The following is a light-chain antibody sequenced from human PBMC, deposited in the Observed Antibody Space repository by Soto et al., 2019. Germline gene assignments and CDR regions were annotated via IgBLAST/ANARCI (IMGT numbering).Light chain of an antibody. J-gene: IGKJ2*01. CDR2: GAS. Sequence: EIVMTQSPATLSVSPGERATLSCRASQSVSSKLAWYQQKPGQAPRLLIHGASTRATGIPARFSGSGSGTDFTLTISSLQSEAFAVYYCQQYSSWPPYTFGQGTKLEIK. V-gene: IGKV3-15*01. CDR3: QQYSSWPPYT. CDR1: QSVSSK.